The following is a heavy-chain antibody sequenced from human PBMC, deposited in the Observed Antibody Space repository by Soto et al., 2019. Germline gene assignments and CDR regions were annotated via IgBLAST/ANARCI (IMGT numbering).Heavy chain of an antibody. V-gene: IGHV3-33*01. CDR3: ARGVAAMVTPSDY. CDR2: IWYDGSNK. D-gene: IGHD5-18*01. CDR1: GFTFSSYG. J-gene: IGHJ4*02. Sequence: GGSLRLSCAASGFTFSSYGMHWVRQAPGKGLEWVAVIWYDGSNKYYADSVKGRFTISRDNSKNTLYLQMNSLRAEDTAVYYCARGVAAMVTPSDYWGQGTLVTVSS.